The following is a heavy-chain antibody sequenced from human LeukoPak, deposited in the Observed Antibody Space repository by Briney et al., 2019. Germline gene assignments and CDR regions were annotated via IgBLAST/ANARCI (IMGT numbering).Heavy chain of an antibody. Sequence: PSETLSLTCTASGGSISTYYWSWIRQPPGKGLEWIGYIYYSGSTNYNPSLKSRVTISVDTSKNQFSLKLSSVTAADTAVYYCARVTRSRDGYNFLDYWGQGTLVTVSS. CDR1: GGSISTYY. D-gene: IGHD5-24*01. V-gene: IGHV4-59*01. CDR2: IYYSGST. CDR3: ARVTRSRDGYNFLDY. J-gene: IGHJ4*02.